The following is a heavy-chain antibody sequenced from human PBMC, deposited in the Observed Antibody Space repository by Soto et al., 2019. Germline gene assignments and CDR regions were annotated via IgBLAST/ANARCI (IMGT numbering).Heavy chain of an antibody. Sequence: SETLSLTCAVSGGSISSGGYSWSWIRQPPGKGLEWIGYIYHSGSTYYNPSLKSRVTISVDRSKNQFSLKLSSVTAADTAVYYRARVPDYWGQGILVTVSS. CDR2: IYHSGST. CDR1: GGSISSGGYS. D-gene: IGHD2-2*01. CDR3: ARVPDY. V-gene: IGHV4-30-2*01. J-gene: IGHJ4*02.